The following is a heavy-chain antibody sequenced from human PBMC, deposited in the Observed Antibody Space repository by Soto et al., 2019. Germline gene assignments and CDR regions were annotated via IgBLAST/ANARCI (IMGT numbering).Heavy chain of an antibody. CDR3: ARLDGSNNRGFDP. CDR1: GFTFSDYY. J-gene: IGHJ5*02. CDR2: ISSSGSTI. V-gene: IGHV3-11*01. D-gene: IGHD1-1*01. Sequence: GGSLRLSWAASGFTFSDYYMSWIRQAPGKGLEWVSYISSSGSTIYYADSVKGRFTISRDNAKNSLYLQMNSLRAEDTAVYCCARLDGSNNRGFDPWGQGTLVTVSS.